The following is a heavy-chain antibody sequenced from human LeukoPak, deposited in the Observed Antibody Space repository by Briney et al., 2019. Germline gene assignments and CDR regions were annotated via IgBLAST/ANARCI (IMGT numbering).Heavy chain of an antibody. D-gene: IGHD6-13*01. CDR1: GFTFSSSR. Sequence: GGSLRLSCEVSGFTFSSSRMNWVRQAPGKGLEWVSYISSRGTTKHYADSVKGRFTISRDNAKNALYLRMNSLRVEDTAVYYCANFEPGYTSSWYAEFWGQGTLVTVSS. CDR3: ANFEPGYTSSWYAEF. J-gene: IGHJ4*02. V-gene: IGHV3-48*01. CDR2: ISSRGTTK.